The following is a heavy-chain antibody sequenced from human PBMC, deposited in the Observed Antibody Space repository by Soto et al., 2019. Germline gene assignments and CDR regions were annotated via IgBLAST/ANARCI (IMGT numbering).Heavy chain of an antibody. V-gene: IGHV4-34*01. CDR2: INHSGST. CDR3: ARGRGYEFWSGYPRANWFEP. Sequence: ERPSLTRALYGDCLNGYYCSWIRQPPGRGLEWIGEINHSGSTNYNPSLKSRVTISVDTSKNQFSLKLSSVTAAETAVYYCARGRGYEFWSGYPRANWFEPWGQGTLVTLSS. CDR1: GDCLNGYY. J-gene: IGHJ5*02. D-gene: IGHD3-3*01.